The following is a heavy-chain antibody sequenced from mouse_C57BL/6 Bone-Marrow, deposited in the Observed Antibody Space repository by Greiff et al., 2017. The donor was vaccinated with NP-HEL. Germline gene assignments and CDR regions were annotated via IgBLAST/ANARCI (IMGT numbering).Heavy chain of an antibody. V-gene: IGHV7-3*01. D-gene: IGHD1-1*01. CDR1: GFTFTDYY. CDR2: IRNKANGYTT. Sequence: EVMLVESGGGLVQPGGSLSLSCAASGFTFTDYYMSWVRQPPGKALEWLGFIRNKANGYTTEYSASVKGRFTISRDNSQSILYLQMNALRAEDSATYYGARPKYYGSSPYAMDYWGQGTSVTVSS. J-gene: IGHJ4*01. CDR3: ARPKYYGSSPYAMDY.